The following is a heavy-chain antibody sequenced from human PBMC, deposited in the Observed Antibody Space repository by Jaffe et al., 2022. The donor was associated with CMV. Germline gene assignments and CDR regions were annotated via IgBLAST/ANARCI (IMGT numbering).Heavy chain of an antibody. Sequence: QVQLQESGPGLVKPSETLSLTCTVSGGSISSYYWSWIRQPPGKGLEWIGYISSSGSTNYNPSLKSRVTISADTSKNQFSLKLSSVTAADTAVYYCARDTSRYCDTSSCYRGIDYWGQGTLVTVSS. D-gene: IGHD2-2*02. V-gene: IGHV4-59*01. CDR2: ISSSGST. J-gene: IGHJ4*02. CDR3: ARDTSRYCDTSSCYRGIDY. CDR1: GGSISSYY.